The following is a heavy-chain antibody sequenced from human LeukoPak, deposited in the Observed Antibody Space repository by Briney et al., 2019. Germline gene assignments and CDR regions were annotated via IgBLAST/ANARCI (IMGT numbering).Heavy chain of an antibody. Sequence: GGSLRLSCAASGFTFSTYAMSWVRQAPGMRLEWVSSISDGGDSTHYADSVEGRFTISRDNSKNTLYLQMNSLRTEDTALYYCAKANYDILTGYYRGSYFDHWGQGTLVTVSS. J-gene: IGHJ4*02. CDR1: GFTFSTYA. V-gene: IGHV3-23*01. D-gene: IGHD3-9*01. CDR3: AKANYDILTGYYRGSYFDH. CDR2: ISDGGDST.